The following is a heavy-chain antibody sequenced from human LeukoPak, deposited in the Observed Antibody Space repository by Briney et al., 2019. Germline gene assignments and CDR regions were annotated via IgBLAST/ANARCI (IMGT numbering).Heavy chain of an antibody. D-gene: IGHD2-2*03. J-gene: IGHJ5*02. CDR1: GYTFTSYD. V-gene: IGHV1-8*01. Sequence: GASVKVSCKASGYTFTSYDINWVRQATGQGLEWMGWMNPNSGNTGYARKFQGRVTMTRNTSISTAYMELSSLRSEDTAVYYCARLSGYCSSTSCPNRFQNWFDPWGQGTLVTVSS. CDR3: ARLSGYCSSTSCPNRFQNWFDP. CDR2: MNPNSGNT.